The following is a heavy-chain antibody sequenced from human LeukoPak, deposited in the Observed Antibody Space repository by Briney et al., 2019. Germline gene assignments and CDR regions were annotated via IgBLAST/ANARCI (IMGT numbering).Heavy chain of an antibody. CDR2: IIPIFGTA. D-gene: IGHD2-2*01. Sequence: AAVKVSCKDPGGTFSSYAISWVRPAPGQGVERMGEIIPIFGTANYAQKFQGRVTITADESTSTAYMELSSLRSEDTAVYYCASWRGVVPAAMGADWFDPWGQGTLVTVSS. J-gene: IGHJ5*02. CDR1: GGTFSSYA. V-gene: IGHV1-69*01. CDR3: ASWRGVVPAAMGADWFDP.